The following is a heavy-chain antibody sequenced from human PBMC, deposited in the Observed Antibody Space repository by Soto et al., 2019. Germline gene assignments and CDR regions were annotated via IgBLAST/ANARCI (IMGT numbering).Heavy chain of an antibody. J-gene: IGHJ4*02. CDR2: IYYSGST. D-gene: IGHD5-12*01. CDR1: GASISNNY. Sequence: SETLSLTCTVSGASISNNYWSWIRQPPGKGLEWIGYIYYSGSTNYNPSLKSRVTISVDTSKNQFSLKLSSVTAADTAVYYCARHPRGYSGYDEYYFDYWGQGTLVTVSS. V-gene: IGHV4-59*08. CDR3: ARHPRGYSGYDEYYFDY.